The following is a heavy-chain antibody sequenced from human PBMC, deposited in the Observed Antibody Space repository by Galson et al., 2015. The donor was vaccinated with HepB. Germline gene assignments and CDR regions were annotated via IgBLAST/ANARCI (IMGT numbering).Heavy chain of an antibody. J-gene: IGHJ3*02. CDR3: ARVRQQLVPSAFDI. CDR2: IIPIFGIA. Sequence: VKVSCKASGGTFSSYAISWVRQAPGQGFEWMGGIIPIFGIANYAQKFQGRVTITADESTSTAYMELSSLRSEDTAVYYCARVRQQLVPSAFDIRGQGTMVTVSS. CDR1: GGTFSSYA. D-gene: IGHD6-13*01. V-gene: IGHV1-69*13.